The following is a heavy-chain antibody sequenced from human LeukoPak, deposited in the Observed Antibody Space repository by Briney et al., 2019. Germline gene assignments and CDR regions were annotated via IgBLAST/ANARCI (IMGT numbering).Heavy chain of an antibody. D-gene: IGHD3-10*01. CDR3: ARDRLLWFGELLFDY. J-gene: IGHJ4*02. Sequence: ASVTVSCKASGYTFTGYYMHWVRQAPGQGLEWMGWINPNSGGTNYAQKFQGRVTMTRDTSISTAYMELSRLRSDDTAVYYCARDRLLWFGELLFDYWGQGTLVTVSS. CDR1: GYTFTGYY. V-gene: IGHV1-2*02. CDR2: INPNSGGT.